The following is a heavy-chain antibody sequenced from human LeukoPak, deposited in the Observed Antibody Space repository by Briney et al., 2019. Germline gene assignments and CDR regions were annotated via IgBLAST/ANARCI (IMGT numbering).Heavy chain of an antibody. V-gene: IGHV4-39*07. CDR3: TREYYYESAGYYQPIDY. CDR2: IYYSGST. Sequence: SETRSLTCSVSGGSISSSSYYWGWIRQPPGKGLEWIGTIYYSGSTYYNPSLKSRVTISVDTSKNQFSLKLSSVTAADTAVYYCTREYYYESAGYYQPIDYWGQETLVTVSS. CDR1: GGSISSSSYY. D-gene: IGHD3-22*01. J-gene: IGHJ4*02.